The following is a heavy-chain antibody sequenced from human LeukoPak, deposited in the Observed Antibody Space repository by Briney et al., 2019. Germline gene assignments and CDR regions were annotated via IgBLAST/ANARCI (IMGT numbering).Heavy chain of an antibody. V-gene: IGHV3-23*01. CDR3: ARPHSSTWYGWFDS. CDR1: GFTFRSYA. J-gene: IGHJ5*01. D-gene: IGHD6-13*01. Sequence: PGGSLRLSCEASGFTFRSYAMSWVRQAPGKGLEWVSSISRSSSTYYADSVKGRFTISRDNSKNTLCLQLNSLRAEDTAVYYCARPHSSTWYGWFDSWGQGTLVTVSS. CDR2: ISRSSST.